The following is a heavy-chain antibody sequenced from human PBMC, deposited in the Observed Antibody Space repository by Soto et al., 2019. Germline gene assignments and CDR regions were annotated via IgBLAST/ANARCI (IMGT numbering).Heavy chain of an antibody. Sequence: QVQLVQSGAEVKKPGASVKVSCKTAGSTFRGYYVHWVRQATGQGLEWVGLMNFNGGDKMYAQPFTCRFTKTRDTTISTAYMELYRLTFDNAAVYYCARRLWPGALEVWGQGSMVTVSS. J-gene: IGHJ3*01. CDR2: MNFNGGDK. V-gene: IGHV1-2*02. CDR1: GSTFRGYY. D-gene: IGHD3-16*01. CDR3: ARRLWPGALEV.